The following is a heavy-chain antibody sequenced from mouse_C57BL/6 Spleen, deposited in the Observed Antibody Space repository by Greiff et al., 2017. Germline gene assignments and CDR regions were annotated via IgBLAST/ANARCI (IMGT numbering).Heavy chain of an antibody. CDR3: ARSKALGRGYFDV. D-gene: IGHD4-1*01. CDR2: INPNNGGT. Sequence: VQLQQSGPELVKPGASVRIPCKASGYTFTDYNMDWVKQSHGKSLEWIGDINPNNGGTIYNQKFKGKATLTVDKSSSTAYMELRSLTSEDTAVYYCARSKALGRGYFDVWGTGTTVTVSS. V-gene: IGHV1-18*01. CDR1: GYTFTDYN. J-gene: IGHJ1*03.